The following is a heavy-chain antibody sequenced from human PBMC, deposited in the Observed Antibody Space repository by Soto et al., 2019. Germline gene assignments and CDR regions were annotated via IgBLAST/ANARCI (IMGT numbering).Heavy chain of an antibody. D-gene: IGHD2-15*01. J-gene: IGHJ4*02. CDR3: ARDVVVGATRVWFLDY. V-gene: IGHV4-59*01. CDR2: IYYSGST. Sequence: SETLSLTCTVSGGSTSSYYWSWIRQPPGKGLEWIGYIYYSGSTNYNPSLKSRVTISVDTSKNQISLKLSSVTAAGTAVYYCARDVVVGATRVWFLDYWGQGTLVTVSS. CDR1: GGSTSSYY.